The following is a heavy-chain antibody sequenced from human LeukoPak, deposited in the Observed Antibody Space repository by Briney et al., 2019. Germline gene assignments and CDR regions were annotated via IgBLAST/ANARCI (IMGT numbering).Heavy chain of an antibody. CDR1: GGSIRSSYYY. D-gene: IGHD6-13*01. CDR3: ARYGMAAEGIWWFDP. V-gene: IGHV4-39*01. CDR2: IYDSGST. Sequence: SETLSLTCTVSGGSIRSSYYYWGWIRQPPGKGLEWIGSIYDSGSTYYNPSLKSRVTISVDTSKNQFSLKLNSVTAADTAVYYCARYGMAAEGIWWFDPWGQGTLVTVSS. J-gene: IGHJ5*02.